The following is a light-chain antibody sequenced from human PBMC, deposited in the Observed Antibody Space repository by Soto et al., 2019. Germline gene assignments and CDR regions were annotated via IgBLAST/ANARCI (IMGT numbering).Light chain of an antibody. CDR1: QSVSSSY. CDR3: QQYGSSPYT. V-gene: IGKV3-20*01. Sequence: EIVLTQSPGTLSLSPGERATLSCRASQSVSSSYLAWYQQKPGPAHRLLIYGASSRATGIPDRVSGSGSGTDFTLTISRLEPEDFAVYFCQQYGSSPYTFGQGTKLQIK. J-gene: IGKJ2*01. CDR2: GAS.